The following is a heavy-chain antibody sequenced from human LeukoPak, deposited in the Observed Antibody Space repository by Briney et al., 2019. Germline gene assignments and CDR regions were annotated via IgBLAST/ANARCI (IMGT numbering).Heavy chain of an antibody. CDR3: AREYLGSYGL. Sequence: SETLSLTCAVYGGSFSGYYWSWIRQPPGKGLEWIGEINHSGSTNYNPSLKSRVTISVDTSKNQFSLKLSSVTAADTAVYYCAREYLGSYGLWGQRTLVTVSS. CDR1: GGSFSGYY. D-gene: IGHD5-18*01. J-gene: IGHJ4*02. V-gene: IGHV4-34*01. CDR2: INHSGST.